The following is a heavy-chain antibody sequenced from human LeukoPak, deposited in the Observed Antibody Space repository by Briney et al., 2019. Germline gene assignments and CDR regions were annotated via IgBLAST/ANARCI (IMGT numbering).Heavy chain of an antibody. J-gene: IGHJ5*02. Sequence: PGRSLRLSCAASGFTFSSYAMHWVRQAPGKVLEWVAVISYDGSNKYYADSVKGRFTISRDNSKNTLYLQMNSLRAEDTAVYYCARSYGRYNWLDPWGQGTLVTVSS. CDR2: ISYDGSNK. D-gene: IGHD1-26*01. CDR1: GFTFSSYA. V-gene: IGHV3-30-3*01. CDR3: ARSYGRYNWLDP.